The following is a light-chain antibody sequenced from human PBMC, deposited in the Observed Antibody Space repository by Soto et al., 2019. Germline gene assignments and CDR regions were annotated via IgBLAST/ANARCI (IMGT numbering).Light chain of an antibody. V-gene: IGKV1-9*01. CDR1: QGIPNY. Sequence: DIQLTQSPSFLSASVGDRVTITCRASQGIPNYVAWYQQKPGKAPNVLIFATVTLRSGVPSRFSGSASGTEFTLTISSLQPEDFATYYCQHLGFQSPLTFGGGTKVEVK. J-gene: IGKJ4*01. CDR2: ATV. CDR3: QHLGFQSPLT.